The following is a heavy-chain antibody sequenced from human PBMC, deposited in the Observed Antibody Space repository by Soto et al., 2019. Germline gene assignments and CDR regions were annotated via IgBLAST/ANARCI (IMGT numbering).Heavy chain of an antibody. J-gene: IGHJ4*02. CDR2: ISYDGSNK. CDR1: GFTFSSYG. Sequence: PGGSLRLSCAASGFTFSSYGMHWVRQAPGKGLEWVAVISYDGSNKYYADSVKGRFTISRDNSKNTLYLQMNSLRAEDTAVYYCARAASNVVVPAAIGNWGQGTLVTVSS. V-gene: IGHV3-30*03. D-gene: IGHD2-2*01. CDR3: ARAASNVVVPAAIGN.